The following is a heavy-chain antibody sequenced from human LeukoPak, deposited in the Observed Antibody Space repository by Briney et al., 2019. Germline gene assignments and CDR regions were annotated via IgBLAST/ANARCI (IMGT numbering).Heavy chain of an antibody. CDR1: GGSFSGYY. CDR3: ARGYCSGGSCRYYFDY. J-gene: IGHJ4*02. V-gene: IGHV4-34*01. CDR2: INHSGST. Sequence: PSETLSLTCAVYGGSFSGYYWSWIRQPPGKGLEWIGEINHSGSTNYNPSLKSRVTISVDTSKNQFSLKLSSVTAAGTAVYYCARGYCSGGSCRYYFDYWGQGTLVTVSS. D-gene: IGHD2-15*01.